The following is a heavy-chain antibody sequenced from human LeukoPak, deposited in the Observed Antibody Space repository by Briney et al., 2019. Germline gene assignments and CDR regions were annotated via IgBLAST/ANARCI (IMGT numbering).Heavy chain of an antibody. CDR1: GGSISSYY. J-gene: IGHJ3*02. CDR2: IYTSGST. D-gene: IGHD3-22*01. Sequence: SETLSLTCTVSGGSISSYYWSWIRQPAGKGLEWIGRIYTSGSTNYNPSLKSRVTMSVDTSKNQFSLKLSSVTAADTAVYYCARHGGNYYDSSGYYVNDAFDIWGQGTMVTVSS. V-gene: IGHV4-4*07. CDR3: ARHGGNYYDSSGYYVNDAFDI.